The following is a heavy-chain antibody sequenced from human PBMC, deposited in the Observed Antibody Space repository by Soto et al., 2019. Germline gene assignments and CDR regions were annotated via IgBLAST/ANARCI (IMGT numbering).Heavy chain of an antibody. J-gene: IGHJ3*02. CDR2: TIPIFGTA. D-gene: IGHD2-15*01. V-gene: IGHV1-69*13. CDR3: AHYCSGGSCYSEVAFEI. CDR1: GGPFSSYA. Sequence: RASVKVSCKASGGPFSSYAISWVRQAPGQGLEWMGGTIPIFGTANYAQKFQGRVTITADESTSTAYMELSSLRSEDTAVYYCAHYCSGGSCYSEVAFEIWGQGTMVTVSS.